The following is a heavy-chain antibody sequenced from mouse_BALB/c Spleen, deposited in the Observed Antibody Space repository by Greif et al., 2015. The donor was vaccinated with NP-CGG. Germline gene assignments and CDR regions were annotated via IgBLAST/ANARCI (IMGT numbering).Heavy chain of an antibody. CDR1: GYTFTSYY. V-gene: IGHV1S81*02. CDR2: INPSNGGT. CDR3: TRGRFPYYFDY. Sequence: VQLQQSGAELVKPGASVKLSCKASGYTFTSYYMYWVKQRPGQGLEWIGEINPSNGGTNFNEKFKSKATVTVDKSSSTAYMQLSSLTSEDSAVYYCTRGRFPYYFDYWGQGTTLTVSS. J-gene: IGHJ2*01.